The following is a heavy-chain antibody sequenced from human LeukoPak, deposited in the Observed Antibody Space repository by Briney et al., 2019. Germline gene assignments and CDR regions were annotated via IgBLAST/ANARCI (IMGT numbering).Heavy chain of an antibody. Sequence: ASVKVSCKASGYTFTSYVMHWVRQAPGQRLEWMGWINAGNGNTKYSQKFQGRVTITRDTSASTAYMELSSLRCEDTAVYFCARDQCSSASCYEGDFDDWGQGTLVTISS. J-gene: IGHJ4*02. V-gene: IGHV1-3*01. CDR1: GYTFTSYV. D-gene: IGHD2-2*01. CDR2: INAGNGNT. CDR3: ARDQCSSASCYEGDFDD.